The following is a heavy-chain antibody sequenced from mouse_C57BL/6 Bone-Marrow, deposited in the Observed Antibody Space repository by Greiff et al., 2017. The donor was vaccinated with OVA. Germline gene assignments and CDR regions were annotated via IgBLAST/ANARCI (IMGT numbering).Heavy chain of an antibody. D-gene: IGHD3-2*02. V-gene: IGHV8-8*01. CDR2: IWWDDDK. Sequence: QVTLKVCGPGILQPSQTLSLTCSFSGFSLSTFGMGVGWIRQPSGKGLEWLAHIWWDDDKYYNPALKSRLTISKDTAKNQVFLKIANVDTADTATYYCARIALDSSGYWFAYWGQGTLVTVSA. J-gene: IGHJ3*01. CDR3: ARIALDSSGYWFAY. CDR1: GFSLSTFGMG.